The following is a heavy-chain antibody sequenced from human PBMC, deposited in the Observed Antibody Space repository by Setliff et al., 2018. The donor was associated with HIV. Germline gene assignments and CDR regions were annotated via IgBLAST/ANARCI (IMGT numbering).Heavy chain of an antibody. CDR3: ARLEKLDDISYFDY. J-gene: IGHJ4*02. Sequence: SETLSLTCTVSGGSISKYFWNWIRQHPGKGLEWIGYISSRGSTYYNPSLKSRITMSVDTSQNQVSLKLSSVTAADTAVYFCARLEKLDDISYFDYWGQGTQVTVSS. CDR2: ISSRGST. V-gene: IGHV4-59*06. D-gene: IGHD3-3*02. CDR1: GGSISKYF.